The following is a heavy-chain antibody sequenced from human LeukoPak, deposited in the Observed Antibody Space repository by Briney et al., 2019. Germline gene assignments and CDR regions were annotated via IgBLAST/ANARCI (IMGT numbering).Heavy chain of an antibody. CDR2: IKQDGNER. J-gene: IGHJ4*02. V-gene: IGHV3-7*01. D-gene: IGHD2-15*01. CDR3: ARDSSRYCSGGTCHARGTLDFDS. Sequence: PGGSLRLSCAASGFTFSSYWMSWVRQAPGKGLEWVANIKQDGNERYYVDSVKGRFTISRDNAKNSLYLQMNSLRAGDTAVYYCARDSSRYCSGGTCHARGTLDFDSWGQGTLVTVSS. CDR1: GFTFSSYW.